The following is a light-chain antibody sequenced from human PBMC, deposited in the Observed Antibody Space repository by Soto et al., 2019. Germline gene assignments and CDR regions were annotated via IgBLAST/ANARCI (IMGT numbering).Light chain of an antibody. J-gene: IGLJ2*01. Sequence: VLTQPPSASGTPGQRITISCSGSSSNIGSRTVNWYQQFPGTAPKVLIYSNTQRPSGVPDRFSASKSGTTATLAISGLQSEDEADYYCAAWDDSLNGHVFGGGTKLTVL. CDR1: SSNIGSRT. CDR3: AAWDDSLNGHV. V-gene: IGLV1-44*01. CDR2: SNT.